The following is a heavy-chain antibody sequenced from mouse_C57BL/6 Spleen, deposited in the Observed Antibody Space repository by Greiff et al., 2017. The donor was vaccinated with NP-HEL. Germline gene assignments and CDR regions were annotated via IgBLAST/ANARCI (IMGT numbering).Heavy chain of an antibody. D-gene: IGHD1-1*01. V-gene: IGHV1-15*01. Sequence: VKLQESGAELVRPGASVTLSCKASGYTFTDYEMHWVKQTPVHGLEWIGAIDPETGGTAYNQKFKGKAILTADKSSSTAYMELRSLTSEDSAVYYCTRDDTAVPWYFGGWGTGTTVTVSS. CDR2: IDPETGGT. J-gene: IGHJ1*03. CDR1: GYTFTDYE. CDR3: TRDDTAVPWYFGG.